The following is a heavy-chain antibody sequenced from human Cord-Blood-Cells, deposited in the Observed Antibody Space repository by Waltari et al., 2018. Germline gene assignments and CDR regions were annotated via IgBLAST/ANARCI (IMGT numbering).Heavy chain of an antibody. CDR1: GGSFSGYY. V-gene: IGHV4-34*01. Sequence: QVQLQQWGAGLLKPSETLSLTCAVYGGSFSGYYWSWIRQPPGKGLEWIGEINHSGSTNYNPALKSRGTIAVDTSKNQFSLKLSSVTAADTAVYYCARSSGIAAADAFDIWGQGTMVTVSS. CDR3: ARSSGIAAADAFDI. CDR2: INHSGST. J-gene: IGHJ3*02. D-gene: IGHD6-13*01.